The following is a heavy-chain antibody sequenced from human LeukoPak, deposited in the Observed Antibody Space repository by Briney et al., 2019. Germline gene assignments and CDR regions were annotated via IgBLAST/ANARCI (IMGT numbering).Heavy chain of an antibody. CDR2: ISGSGGST. CDR3: AKDSIRSVTTFDY. D-gene: IGHD4-17*01. J-gene: IGHJ4*02. Sequence: GVSLRLSCAASGFTFSSYAMSWVRQAPGKGLEWVSAISGSGGSTYYADSVKGRFTISRDNSKNTLYLQMNSLRAEDTAVYYCAKDSIRSVTTFDYWGQGTLVTVSS. CDR1: GFTFSSYA. V-gene: IGHV3-23*01.